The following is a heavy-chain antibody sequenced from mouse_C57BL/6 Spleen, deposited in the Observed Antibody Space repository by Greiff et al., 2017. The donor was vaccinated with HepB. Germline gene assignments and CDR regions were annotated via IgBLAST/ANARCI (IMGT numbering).Heavy chain of an antibody. Sequence: QVQLKQSGPELVKPGASVKISCKASGYAFSSSWMNWVKQRPGKGLEWIGRIYPGDGDTNYNGKFKGKATLTADKSSSTAYMQLSSLTSEDSAVYFCARNGVRWYFDVWGTGTTVTVSS. V-gene: IGHV1-82*01. CDR2: IYPGDGDT. J-gene: IGHJ1*03. CDR3: ARNGVRWYFDV. CDR1: GYAFSSSW.